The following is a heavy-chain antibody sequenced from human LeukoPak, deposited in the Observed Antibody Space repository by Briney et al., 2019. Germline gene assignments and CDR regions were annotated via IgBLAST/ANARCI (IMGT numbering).Heavy chain of an antibody. CDR3: ARDLTYCGGDCYPREAFDI. J-gene: IGHJ3*02. V-gene: IGHV3-21*01. D-gene: IGHD2-21*02. CDR1: GFTFSTYS. Sequence: GGSLRLSCAASGFTFSTYSMNWVRQAPGKGLEWVSSISTGSSYIYYADSVKGRFTISRDNAKNSLYLQMNSLRAEDTAVHYCARDLTYCGGDCYPREAFDIWGQGTMVTVSS. CDR2: ISTGSSYI.